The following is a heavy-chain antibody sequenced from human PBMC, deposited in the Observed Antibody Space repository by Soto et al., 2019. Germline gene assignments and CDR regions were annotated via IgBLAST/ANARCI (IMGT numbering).Heavy chain of an antibody. D-gene: IGHD1-26*01. CDR2: IIPFVGTA. CDR1: GGTFSTYG. J-gene: IGHJ4*02. V-gene: IGHV1-69*06. Sequence: QVQLVQSGAEVKKPGSSVKVSCQVSGGTFSTYGLGWVRQAPGQGLEWMGAIIPFVGTAKYAQKFRDRVTITADRSTTTTYMKVKSLTLRDTAVYYCVRRTEGKEGYSYWGQGTLVSVS. CDR3: VRRTEGKEGYSY.